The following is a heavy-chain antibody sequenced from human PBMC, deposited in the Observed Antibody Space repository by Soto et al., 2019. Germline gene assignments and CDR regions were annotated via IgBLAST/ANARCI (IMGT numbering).Heavy chain of an antibody. CDR2: ISYDGSNK. V-gene: IGHV3-30*18. CDR3: AKVFYSGSYFFDY. Sequence: QVQLVESGGGVVQPGRSLRLSCAASGFSFSGYDMHWVRQAPGKGLEWVALISYDGSNKYYPASVKDRFTISRDNSKSTLYLQMSSLRTEDTAVYYCAKVFYSGSYFFDYWGQGTLVTVSS. D-gene: IGHD1-26*01. CDR1: GFSFSGYD. J-gene: IGHJ4*02.